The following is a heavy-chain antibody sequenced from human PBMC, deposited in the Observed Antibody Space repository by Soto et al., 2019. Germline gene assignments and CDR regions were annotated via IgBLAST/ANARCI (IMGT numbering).Heavy chain of an antibody. D-gene: IGHD6-19*01. J-gene: IGHJ4*02. Sequence: ASVKVSCKASGGTFSSYAISWVRQAPGQGLEWMGGIIPIFGTANYAQKFQGRVTITADESTSTAYMELSSLRSEDTAVYYCARGIAAVAGTPHFDFWGQGTLVTVSS. V-gene: IGHV1-69*13. CDR1: GGTFSSYA. CDR2: IIPIFGTA. CDR3: ARGIAAVAGTPHFDF.